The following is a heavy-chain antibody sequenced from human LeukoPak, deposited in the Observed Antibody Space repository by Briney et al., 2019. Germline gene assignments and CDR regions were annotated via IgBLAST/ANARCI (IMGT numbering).Heavy chain of an antibody. CDR3: ARDDYYGSGSPLFQH. CDR2: IYYSGST. V-gene: IGHV4-39*07. J-gene: IGHJ1*01. D-gene: IGHD3-10*01. Sequence: WIRQPPGKGLEWIGSIYYSGSTYYSPSLKSRVIISVDTSKNQFSLKLSSVTAADTAVYYCARDDYYGSGSPLFQHWGQGTLVTVSS.